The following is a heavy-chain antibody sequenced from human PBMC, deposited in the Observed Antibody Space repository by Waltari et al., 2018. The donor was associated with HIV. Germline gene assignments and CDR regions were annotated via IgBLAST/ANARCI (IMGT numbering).Heavy chain of an antibody. CDR3: ARGITPAQGWFDP. J-gene: IGHJ5*02. CDR1: GYSISSGYY. D-gene: IGHD3-10*01. Sequence: QVQLQESGPGLVKPSETLSLTCAVSGYSISSGYYWGWIRQPPGKGLEWIGSICHSGSTYYNPSIKSRVTIAVDTAKNHFSLKLSSVTAADTAVYYCARGITPAQGWFDPWGQGTLVTVSS. CDR2: ICHSGST. V-gene: IGHV4-38-2*01.